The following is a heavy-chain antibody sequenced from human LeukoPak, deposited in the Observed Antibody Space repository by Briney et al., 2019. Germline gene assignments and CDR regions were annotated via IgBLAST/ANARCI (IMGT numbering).Heavy chain of an antibody. CDR2: IYSGGST. CDR3: ARGNHYYGSGSSFFDY. V-gene: IGHV3-53*05. D-gene: IGHD3-10*01. CDR1: GFTVSSNY. J-gene: IGHJ4*02. Sequence: RSLRLSCAASGFTVSSNYMSWVRQAPGKGLEWVSVIYSGGSTYYADSVKGRFTISRDNSKNTLYLQMNSLRAEDTAVYYCARGNHYYGSGSSFFDYWGQGTLVTVSS.